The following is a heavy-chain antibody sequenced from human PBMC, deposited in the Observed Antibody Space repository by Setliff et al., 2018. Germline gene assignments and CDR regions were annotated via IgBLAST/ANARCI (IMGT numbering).Heavy chain of an antibody. J-gene: IGHJ5*02. D-gene: IGHD3-3*01. CDR2: FHTGGST. Sequence: SETLSLTCTVSGDSISSGSYYWTWIRQPAGKGLEWIGHFHTGGSTNYNRSLRSRVSISVDTSKNQFTLRLSSVTAADTATYYCARAGPTVTFFRVLVISWWDPWGQGSLVTVSS. CDR3: ARAGPTVTFFRVLVISWWDP. V-gene: IGHV4-61*09. CDR1: GDSISSGSYY.